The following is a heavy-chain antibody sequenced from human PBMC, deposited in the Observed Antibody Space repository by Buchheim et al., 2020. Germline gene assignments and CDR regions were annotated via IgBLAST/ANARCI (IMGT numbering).Heavy chain of an antibody. V-gene: IGHV3-23*01. CDR3: AKTAAGDGMDV. CDR1: GFTFSNYA. CDR2: VSGNGGIT. Sequence: EVQVLESGGGLVQPWGSLRLSCATSGFTFSNYAIHWVRQAPGRGLEWIAAVSGNGGITYYADSVKGSFTISRDNYKNTVILQMNNLRAGDAAVYYCAKTAAGDGMDVWGQGTT. D-gene: IGHD6-25*01. J-gene: IGHJ6*02.